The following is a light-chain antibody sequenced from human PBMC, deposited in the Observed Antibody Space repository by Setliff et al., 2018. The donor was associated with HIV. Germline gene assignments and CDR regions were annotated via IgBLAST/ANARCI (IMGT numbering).Light chain of an antibody. V-gene: IGLV2-14*01. Sequence: QSALTQPASVSGSPGQSITISCTGTTSDVGAYDYVSWYQQHPGKAPKLMIYEVSYRPSGISTRLSGSKSGNTASLTISGLQAEDEADYHCSSYTTTSTVVFGGGTKVTVL. CDR1: TSDVGAYDY. CDR3: SSYTTTSTVV. CDR2: EVS. J-gene: IGLJ2*01.